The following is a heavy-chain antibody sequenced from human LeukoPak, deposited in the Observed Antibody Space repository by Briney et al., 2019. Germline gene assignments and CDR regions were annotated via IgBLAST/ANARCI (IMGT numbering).Heavy chain of an antibody. Sequence: PGGSLRLSCAASGFTFSSYWMSWVRQAPGKGLEWIGEINHSGSTNYNPSLKSRVTISVDTSKDQFSLKLSSVTAADTAAYYCARVSIVVVTIDYWGQGTLVTVSS. V-gene: IGHV4-34*01. CDR2: INHSGST. CDR3: ARVSIVVVTIDY. D-gene: IGHD3-22*01. CDR1: GFTFSSYW. J-gene: IGHJ4*02.